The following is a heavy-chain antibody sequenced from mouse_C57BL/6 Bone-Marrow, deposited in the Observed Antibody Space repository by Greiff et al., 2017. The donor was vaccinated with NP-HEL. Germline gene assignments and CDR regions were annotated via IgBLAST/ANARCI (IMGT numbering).Heavy chain of an antibody. CDR3: ARYYYYGSGDYWFAY. D-gene: IGHD1-1*01. Sequence: QVQLQQSGPELVKPGASVKLSCKASGYTFTSYDINWVKQRPGQGLEWIGWIYPRAGSTKYNEKFKDKATLTVDTSSSTAYMELHSLTSEDSAVYFCARYYYYGSGDYWFAYEGRGTVVTVT. CDR2: IYPRAGST. V-gene: IGHV1-85*01. CDR1: GYTFTSYD. J-gene: IGHJ3*01.